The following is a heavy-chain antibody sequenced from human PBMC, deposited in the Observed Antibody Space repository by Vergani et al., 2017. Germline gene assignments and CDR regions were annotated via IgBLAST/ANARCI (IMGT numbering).Heavy chain of an antibody. Sequence: EVQLLEPGGGLVQPGGPLRFPCAAPGSPFSSYAMSWVRQAPGKGLEWVSAISGSGGSTYYADSVKGRFTISRDKSKNTLYLQMNSLRAEDTAVYYCAKDEVVVAASRYWGQGTLVTVSS. CDR3: AKDEVVVAASRY. V-gene: IGHV3-23*01. J-gene: IGHJ4*02. CDR1: GSPFSSYA. CDR2: ISGSGGST. D-gene: IGHD2-15*01.